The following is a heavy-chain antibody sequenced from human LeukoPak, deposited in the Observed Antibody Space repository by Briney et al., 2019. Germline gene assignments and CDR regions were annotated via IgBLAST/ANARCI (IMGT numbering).Heavy chain of an antibody. Sequence: ASVKISCKASGYTFADYYIQWARQAPGQGLEWMGTIRPGPNRMSYARNFQGRITMTRDMSTATGYMELTRLTSDDTAVYYCVREGEGPLSKDFDYWGQGTLVTVSS. J-gene: IGHJ4*02. CDR1: GYTFADYY. CDR3: VREGEGPLSKDFDY. V-gene: IGHV1-46*01. CDR2: IRPGPNRM. D-gene: IGHD2/OR15-2a*01.